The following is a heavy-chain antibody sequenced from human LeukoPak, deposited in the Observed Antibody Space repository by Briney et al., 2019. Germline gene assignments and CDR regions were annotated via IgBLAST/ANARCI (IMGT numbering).Heavy chain of an antibody. D-gene: IGHD3-9*01. CDR2: IYHSGST. CDR3: ASFDFDWLEGFDY. CDR1: GGSFSGYY. V-gene: IGHV4-34*01. Sequence: SETLSLTCAVYGGSFSGYYWNWIRQAPGKGLEWIGSIYHSGSTYYNPSLKSRVTISVDTSKNQFSLKLSSVTAADTAVYYCASFDFDWLEGFDYWGQGTLVTVSS. J-gene: IGHJ4*02.